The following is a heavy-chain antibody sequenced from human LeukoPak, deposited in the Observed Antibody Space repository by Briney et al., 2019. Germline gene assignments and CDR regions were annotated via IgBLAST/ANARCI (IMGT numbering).Heavy chain of an antibody. CDR1: GFTFSSYA. D-gene: IGHD3-9*01. CDR3: AKDRRYDILTGYSYFDY. V-gene: IGHV3-23*01. Sequence: GGSLRLSCAASGFTFSSYAMSWVRQAPGKGLEWVSAISGSGGSTYYADSVKGRFTISRDNSKNTLYLQMNSLRAEDTAVYYCAKDRRYDILTGYSYFDYRGQGTLVTVSS. CDR2: ISGSGGST. J-gene: IGHJ4*02.